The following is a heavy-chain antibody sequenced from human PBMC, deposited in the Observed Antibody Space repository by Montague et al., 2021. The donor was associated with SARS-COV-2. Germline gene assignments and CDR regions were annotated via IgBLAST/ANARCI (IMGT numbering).Heavy chain of an antibody. J-gene: IGHJ6*02. CDR3: ASLGSPAYCGGDCYLRDYGMDV. CDR1: GGSITSSAYY. CDR2: IYYSGNT. V-gene: IGHV4-39*01. D-gene: IGHD2-21*02. Sequence: SETLFLTCTVSGGSITSSAYYWSWIRQSPGKGLEWIGTIYYSGNTYSNPSLKSRVTISMDTSKSQVSLKINSVTAADTAVYFCASLGSPAYCGGDCYLRDYGMDVWGQGTRVTVSS.